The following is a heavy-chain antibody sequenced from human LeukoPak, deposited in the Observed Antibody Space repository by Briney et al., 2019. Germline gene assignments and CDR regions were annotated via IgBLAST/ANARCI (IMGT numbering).Heavy chain of an antibody. Sequence: GGSLRLSCAASGFTFSSYWMSWVRQAPGKGLEWVANIKQDGSEKYYVDSVKGRFTISRDSAKNSLYLQVNSLRAEDTAVYYCASTTISPVGGMDVWGQGTAVTVSS. CDR2: IKQDGSEK. V-gene: IGHV3-7*05. D-gene: IGHD2/OR15-2a*01. J-gene: IGHJ6*02. CDR3: ASTTISPVGGMDV. CDR1: GFTFSSYW.